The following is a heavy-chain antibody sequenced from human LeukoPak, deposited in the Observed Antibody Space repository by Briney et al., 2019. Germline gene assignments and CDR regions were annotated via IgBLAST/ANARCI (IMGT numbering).Heavy chain of an antibody. D-gene: IGHD2-2*02. V-gene: IGHV4-34*01. CDR3: ARLVRIVVVPAAIRYYYYGMDV. CDR2: INHSGST. Sequence: SETLSLTCAVYGGSVSGYYWSWIRQPPGKGLEWIGEINHSGSTNYNPSLKSRVTISVDTSKNQFSLKLSSVTAADTAVYYCARLVRIVVVPAAIRYYYYGMDVWGQGTTVTVSS. J-gene: IGHJ6*02. CDR1: GGSVSGYY.